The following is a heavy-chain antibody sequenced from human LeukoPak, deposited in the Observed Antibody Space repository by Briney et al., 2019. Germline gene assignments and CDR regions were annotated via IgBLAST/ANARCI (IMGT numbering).Heavy chain of an antibody. Sequence: AASVKVSCEASGYTFTSYYIHWVRQAPGQGLEWMGIINPSGGSTSYTQKFQGRITMTRDTSTSTVYMELSSLRYEDTAVYYCAREAQFGDKGSFDYWGQGTLVTVSS. D-gene: IGHD4-17*01. CDR3: AREAQFGDKGSFDY. V-gene: IGHV1-46*01. CDR1: GYTFTSYY. CDR2: INPSGGST. J-gene: IGHJ4*02.